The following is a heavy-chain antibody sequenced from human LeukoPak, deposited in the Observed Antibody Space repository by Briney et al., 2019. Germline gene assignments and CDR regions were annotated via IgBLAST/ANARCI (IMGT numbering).Heavy chain of an antibody. CDR1: GYTFTSYW. CDR3: ASRGGGGTLDYFDY. Sequence: GESLKISCKGSGYTFTSYWIGWVRQMPGKGLEWMGRIDPSDSYTNYSPSFQGHVTISVDKSISTAYLQWSSLKASDTAMYYCASRGGGGTLDYFDYWGQGTLVTVSS. V-gene: IGHV5-10-1*01. J-gene: IGHJ4*02. D-gene: IGHD2/OR15-2a*01. CDR2: IDPSDSYT.